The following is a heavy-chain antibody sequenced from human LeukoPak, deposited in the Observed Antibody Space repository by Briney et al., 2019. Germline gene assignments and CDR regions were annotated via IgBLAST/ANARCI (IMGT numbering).Heavy chain of an antibody. V-gene: IGHV1-69*13. CDR1: GGTFSSYA. J-gene: IGHJ4*02. CDR3: ARALTIFGVVTYFDY. D-gene: IGHD3-3*01. CDR2: IIPIFGTA. Sequence: SVKVSCKASGGTFSSYAISWVRQAPGQGLEWMGGIIPIFGTANYAQKFQGRVTITADESTSTAYMELSSLRSEDTAVYYCARALTIFGVVTYFDYWGQGTLVTVSS.